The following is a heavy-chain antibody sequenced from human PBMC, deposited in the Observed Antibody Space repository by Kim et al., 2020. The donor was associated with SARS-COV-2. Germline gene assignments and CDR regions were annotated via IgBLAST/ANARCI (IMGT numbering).Heavy chain of an antibody. CDR3: AKEGSGTD. V-gene: IGHV3-30*18. Sequence: GGSLRLSCAASGFTFSSYGMHWVRQAPGKGLEWVAVISYDGSNKYYADSVKGRFTISRDNSKNTLYLQMNSLRAEDTAVYYCAKEGSGTDWGQGTLVTVSS. CDR2: ISYDGSNK. CDR1: GFTFSSYG. D-gene: IGHD2-21*02. J-gene: IGHJ4*02.